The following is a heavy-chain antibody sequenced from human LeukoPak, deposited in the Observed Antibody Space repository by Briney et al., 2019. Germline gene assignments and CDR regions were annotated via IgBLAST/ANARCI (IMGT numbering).Heavy chain of an antibody. CDR2: IIPIFGTA. J-gene: IGHJ5*02. Sequence: GASVTVSCKASGGTFSSYAISWVRQAPGQGLEWMGGIIPIFGTANYAQKFQGRVTITADESTSTAYMELSSLRSEDTAVYYCARVPDSSGYIRFDPWGQGTLVTVSS. CDR3: ARVPDSSGYIRFDP. V-gene: IGHV1-69*13. CDR1: GGTFSSYA. D-gene: IGHD3-22*01.